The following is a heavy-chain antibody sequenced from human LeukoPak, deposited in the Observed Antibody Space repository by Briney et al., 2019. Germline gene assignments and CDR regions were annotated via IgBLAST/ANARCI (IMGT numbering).Heavy chain of an antibody. CDR1: GFTFSSYG. J-gene: IGHJ4*02. Sequence: GGSLRLPCAASGFTFSSYGMHWVRQAPGKGLEWLAVISYDGSNKYYADSVKGRFTISRDNSKNTLYLQMNSLRAEDTAVYYCAKSVYSSGSYWGQGTLVTVSS. D-gene: IGHD6-19*01. CDR2: ISYDGSNK. CDR3: AKSVYSSGSY. V-gene: IGHV3-30*18.